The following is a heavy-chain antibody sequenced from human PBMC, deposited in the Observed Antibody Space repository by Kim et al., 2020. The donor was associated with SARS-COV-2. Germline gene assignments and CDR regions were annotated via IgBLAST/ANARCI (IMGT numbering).Heavy chain of an antibody. J-gene: IGHJ6*02. CDR3: ARWQQLVLLHVAAPYYYGMDV. CDR2: IIPIFGTA. D-gene: IGHD6-13*01. Sequence: SVKVSCKASGGTFSSYAISWVRQAPGQGLEWMGGIIPIFGTANYAQKFQGRVTITADESTSTAYMELSSLRSEDTAVYYCARWQQLVLLHVAAPYYYGMDVWGQGTTVTVSS. V-gene: IGHV1-69*13. CDR1: GGTFSSYA.